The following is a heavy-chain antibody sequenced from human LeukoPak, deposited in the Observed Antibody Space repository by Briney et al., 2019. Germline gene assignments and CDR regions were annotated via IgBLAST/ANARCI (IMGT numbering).Heavy chain of an antibody. Sequence: PGGSLRLSCAASGFAFDDYAMHWVRQAPGKGLEWVSGISWNSGSIGYADSVKGRFTISRDNAKNSLYLQMNSLRAEDTAVYYCAREASPPRIPNWFDPWGQGTLVTVSS. CDR1: GFAFDDYA. V-gene: IGHV3-9*01. J-gene: IGHJ5*02. CDR3: AREASPPRIPNWFDP. CDR2: ISWNSGSI.